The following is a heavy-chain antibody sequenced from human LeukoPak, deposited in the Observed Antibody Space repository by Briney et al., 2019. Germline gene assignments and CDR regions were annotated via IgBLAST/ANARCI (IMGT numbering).Heavy chain of an antibody. CDR3: ARGGTDIPAAPDY. Sequence: ASVKVSCKASGGTFSSYAISWVRQAPGQGLEWMGGIIPIFGTANYAQKFQGRVTITADESTSTAYMELSSLRSEDTAVYYCARGGTDIPAAPDYWGQGTLVTVSS. CDR2: IIPIFGTA. J-gene: IGHJ4*02. D-gene: IGHD2-2*01. V-gene: IGHV1-69*13. CDR1: GGTFSSYA.